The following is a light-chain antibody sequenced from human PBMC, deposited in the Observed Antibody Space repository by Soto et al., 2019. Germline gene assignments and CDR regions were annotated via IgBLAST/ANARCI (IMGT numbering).Light chain of an antibody. V-gene: IGKV1-5*01. CDR3: QQSYSTQIT. J-gene: IGKJ5*01. Sequence: DIKMSQSPSTLSASVGDRVTITCRASQSISSWLAWYQQKPGKAPKLLIYDASSLESGVPSRFSGSGFGTDFTLTISSLQPEDFATYYCQQSYSTQITFGQGTRPEIK. CDR2: DAS. CDR1: QSISSW.